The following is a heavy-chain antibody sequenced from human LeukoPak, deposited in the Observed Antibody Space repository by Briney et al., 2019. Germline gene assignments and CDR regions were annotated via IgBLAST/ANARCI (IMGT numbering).Heavy chain of an antibody. D-gene: IGHD2-21*02. J-gene: IGHJ4*02. Sequence: GGSLRLSCAASGFTFSSYGTNWVRQAPGKGPEWISYISRSGATICYADSVKGRFTISRDNAKNSLYLQMSSLGAEDTAIYYCSRDRGGGDIYFDYWGQGTLVTVSS. CDR3: SRDRGGGDIYFDY. CDR1: GFTFSSYG. V-gene: IGHV3-48*03. CDR2: ISRSGATI.